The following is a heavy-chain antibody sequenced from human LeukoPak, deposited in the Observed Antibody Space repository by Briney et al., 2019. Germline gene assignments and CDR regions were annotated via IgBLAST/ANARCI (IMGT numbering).Heavy chain of an antibody. CDR2: ISSSSSYI. J-gene: IGHJ4*02. CDR1: GFTFSSYS. D-gene: IGHD3-3*01. V-gene: IGHV3-21*03. CDR3: ARVYYDFWSDDKDYFDY. Sequence: GGSLRLSCAASGFTFSSYSMNWVRQAPGKGLEWVSSISSSSSYIYYADSVKGRFTISRDNAKNSLYLQMNSLRAEDTAVYYCARVYYDFWSDDKDYFDYWGQGTLVTVSS.